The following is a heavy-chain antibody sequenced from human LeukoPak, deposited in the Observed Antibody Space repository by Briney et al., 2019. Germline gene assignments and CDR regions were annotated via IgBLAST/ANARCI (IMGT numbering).Heavy chain of an antibody. V-gene: IGHV3-7*03. Sequence: GGSLRLSCAASGFTFSSYWMSWVRQAPGKGLEWVANIKQDGSEKYYVDSVKGRFTISRDNAKNSPYLQMNSLRAEDTAVYYCAKDRFLEWYYTYWGQGTLVTVSS. CDR3: AKDRFLEWYYTY. D-gene: IGHD3-3*01. J-gene: IGHJ4*02. CDR2: IKQDGSEK. CDR1: GFTFSSYW.